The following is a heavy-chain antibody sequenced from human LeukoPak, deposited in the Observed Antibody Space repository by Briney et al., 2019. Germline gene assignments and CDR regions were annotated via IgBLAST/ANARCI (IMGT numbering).Heavy chain of an antibody. D-gene: IGHD5-12*01. J-gene: IGHJ4*02. CDR3: ARDRGYSGYDWGNLDY. Sequence: SETLSLTCAVYGGSFSGYYWSWIRQPPGKGLEWIGEINDRGVTYSDPSLKSRVTISRDTSKSQFSLRLTSVTAADTAVYYCARDRGYSGYDWGNLDYWGQGTLVTVSS. CDR2: INDRGVT. CDR1: GGSFSGYY. V-gene: IGHV4-34*01.